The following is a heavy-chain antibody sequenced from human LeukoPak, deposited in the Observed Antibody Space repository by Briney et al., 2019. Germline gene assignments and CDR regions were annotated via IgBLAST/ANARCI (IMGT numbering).Heavy chain of an antibody. Sequence: PGGSLRLSCAASGFTFSSYSMNWVRQAPGKGLEWVSSISSSSSYIYYADSVKGRFTISRDNAKNSLYLQMNSLRAEDTAVYYCARDFVLPNSGYDLGYYYYYMDVWGKGTTVTVSS. CDR3: ARDFVLPNSGYDLGYYYYYMDV. J-gene: IGHJ6*03. CDR1: GFTFSSYS. D-gene: IGHD5-12*01. CDR2: ISSSSSYI. V-gene: IGHV3-21*01.